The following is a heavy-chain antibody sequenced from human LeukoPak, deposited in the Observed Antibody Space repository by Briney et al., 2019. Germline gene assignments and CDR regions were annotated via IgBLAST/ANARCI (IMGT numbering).Heavy chain of an antibody. Sequence: GGSLRLSCAASGFTFSSYEMNWARQAPGKGLEWVSYISSSGSTIYYADSVKGRFTISRDNAKNSLYLQMNSLRAEDTAVYYCARDLVTQIIDYWGQGTLVTVSS. V-gene: IGHV3-48*03. CDR2: ISSSGSTI. CDR1: GFTFSSYE. D-gene: IGHD3-9*01. J-gene: IGHJ4*02. CDR3: ARDLVTQIIDY.